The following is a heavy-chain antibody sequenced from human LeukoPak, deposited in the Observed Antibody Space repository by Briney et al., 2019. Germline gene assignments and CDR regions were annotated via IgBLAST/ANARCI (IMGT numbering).Heavy chain of an antibody. D-gene: IGHD1-26*01. CDR1: GFTFSSYE. J-gene: IGHJ6*02. CDR3: AGEGDSGMDV. V-gene: IGHV3-48*03. Sequence: GGSLRLSCAASGFTFSSYEMNWVRQAPGKGLEWVSYISSSGSTIYYADSVRGRFTISRDNAKNSLYLQMNSLRAEDTAVYYCAGEGDSGMDVWGQGTTVTVSS. CDR2: ISSSGSTI.